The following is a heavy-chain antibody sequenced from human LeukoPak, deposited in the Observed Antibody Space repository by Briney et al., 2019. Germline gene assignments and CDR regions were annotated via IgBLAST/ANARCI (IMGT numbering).Heavy chain of an antibody. CDR3: ASLGTLRS. CDR2: ISYSGTN. Sequence: PSETLSLTCTVSGGSVSSSTYYWGWIRQPPGKGLEGIGSISYSGTNYNNQSLQSRVSISIDTSKNQFSVKLTSVSAADTAMYYCASLGTLRSWGQGTLVTVSS. J-gene: IGHJ5*02. V-gene: IGHV4-39*01. D-gene: IGHD7-27*01. CDR1: GGSVSSSTYY.